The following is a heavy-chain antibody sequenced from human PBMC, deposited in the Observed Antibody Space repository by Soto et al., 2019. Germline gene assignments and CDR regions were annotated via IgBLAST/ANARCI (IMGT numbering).Heavy chain of an antibody. CDR1: GGSFSGSY. J-gene: IGHJ6*01. V-gene: IGHV4-34*01. Sequence: QVQLQQWGAGLLKPSETLSLTCAVYGGSFSGSYWSWIRQPPAKGLEWIGEVNHSGSTNYNQSLKSPVTISVDTSNNQFSLKLSSVTAADTAVYYCARTVLIVYAITRQFQQRYSFDVWGQGTPVTGSS. CDR3: ARTVLIVYAITRQFQQRYSFDV. D-gene: IGHD2-8*01. CDR2: VNHSGST.